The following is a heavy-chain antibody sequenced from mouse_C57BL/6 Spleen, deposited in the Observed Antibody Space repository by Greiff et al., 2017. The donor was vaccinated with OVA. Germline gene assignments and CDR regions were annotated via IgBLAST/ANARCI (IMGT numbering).Heavy chain of an antibody. Sequence: QVQLQQSGAELVKPGASVKLSCKASGYTFTEYTIHWVKQRSGQGLEWIGWFYPGSGSIKYNEKFKDKATLTADKSSSTVDMELSRLISEDSAVYYCARNEGTTVGDGCAYWGQGTLVTVSA. CDR1: GYTFTEYT. D-gene: IGHD1-1*01. CDR2: FYPGSGSI. CDR3: ARNEGTTVGDGCAY. V-gene: IGHV1-62-2*01. J-gene: IGHJ3*01.